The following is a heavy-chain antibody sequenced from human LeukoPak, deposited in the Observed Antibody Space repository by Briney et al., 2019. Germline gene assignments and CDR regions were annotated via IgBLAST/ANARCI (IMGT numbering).Heavy chain of an antibody. CDR3: ARGRVRRYSSSWYSTYYYYMDV. Sequence: SETLSLTCAVYGGSFSGYYWSWIRQPPGKGLEWIGEINHSGSTNYNPSLKSRVTISVDTSKNQFSLKLSSVTAADTAVYYCARGRVRRYSSSWYSTYYYYMDVWGKGTTVTVSS. V-gene: IGHV4-34*01. CDR1: GGSFSGYY. J-gene: IGHJ6*03. D-gene: IGHD6-13*01. CDR2: INHSGST.